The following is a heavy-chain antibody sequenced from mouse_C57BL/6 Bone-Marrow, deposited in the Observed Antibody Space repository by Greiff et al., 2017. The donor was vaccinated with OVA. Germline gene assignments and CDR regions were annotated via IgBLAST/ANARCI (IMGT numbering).Heavy chain of an antibody. CDR1: GYTFTSYG. V-gene: IGHV1-81*01. CDR2: IYPRSGNT. J-gene: IGHJ4*01. Sequence: VQLQQSGAELARPGASVKLSCKASGYTFTSYGISWVKQRTGQGLEWIGEIYPRSGNTYHNEKFKGKATLTADKSSSTAYMQLRSLTSDASAVYFCARPHHYYGSSPYYYAMDYGGQGTSGTVSS. D-gene: IGHD1-1*01. CDR3: ARPHHYYGSSPYYYAMDY.